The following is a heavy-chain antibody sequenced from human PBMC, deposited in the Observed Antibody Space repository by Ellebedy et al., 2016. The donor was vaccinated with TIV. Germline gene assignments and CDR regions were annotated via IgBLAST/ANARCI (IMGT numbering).Heavy chain of an antibody. D-gene: IGHD7-27*01. CDR3: ARDMAWGNERMNDAFDI. Sequence: GGSLRLSCAASGFTFSPYSMNWVRQAPGKGLEWVSYISGSSLTKFYADSVKGQFTISRDNAESSLYLQMNSLTVEGTAVYYCARDMAWGNERMNDAFDIWGQGTMVTVSS. CDR2: ISGSSLTK. CDR1: GFTFSPYS. J-gene: IGHJ3*02. V-gene: IGHV3-48*04.